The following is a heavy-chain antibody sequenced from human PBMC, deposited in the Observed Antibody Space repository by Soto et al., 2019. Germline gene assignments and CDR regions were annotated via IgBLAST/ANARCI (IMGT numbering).Heavy chain of an antibody. Sequence: GGSLRLSCAASGFTFSDYYMSWIRQAPGKGLEWVSYISSSGSTIYYADSVKGRFTISRDNAKDSLYLQMNSLRAEDTAVYYCARFQGIAAAGPIYAFDIWGQGTMVTVSS. D-gene: IGHD6-13*01. V-gene: IGHV3-11*01. CDR3: ARFQGIAAAGPIYAFDI. CDR2: ISSSGSTI. J-gene: IGHJ3*02. CDR1: GFTFSDYY.